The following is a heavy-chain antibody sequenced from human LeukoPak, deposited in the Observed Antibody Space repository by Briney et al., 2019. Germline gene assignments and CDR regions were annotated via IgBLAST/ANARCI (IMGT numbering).Heavy chain of an antibody. V-gene: IGHV6-1*01. Sequence: PSQTLSLTCAVSGDSVSSNSASWNWIRQSPSRGLEWLGRTYYRSKWYNDYAVSVKSRITINPDTSKNQFSLQLNSVTPEDTAVYYCARENYDILTGYSKFDYWGQGTLVTVFS. CDR2: TYYRSKWYN. J-gene: IGHJ4*02. CDR3: ARENYDILTGYSKFDY. CDR1: GDSVSSNSAS. D-gene: IGHD3-9*01.